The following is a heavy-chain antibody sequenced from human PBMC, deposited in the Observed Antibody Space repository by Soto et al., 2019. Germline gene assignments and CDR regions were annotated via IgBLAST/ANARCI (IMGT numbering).Heavy chain of an antibody. V-gene: IGHV1-69*01. J-gene: IGHJ4*02. CDR3: ARGRAHHDGSGATPDY. D-gene: IGHD3-10*01. CDR1: GGTFSSYA. Sequence: QVQLVQSGAEVKKPGSSVKVSCKASGGTFSSYAISWVRQAPGQGLEWMGGIIPIFGTANYAQKFQGRVTITADEAKSTAYMELSSLRSEDTAVYYCARGRAHHDGSGATPDYWGQGTLVTVSS. CDR2: IIPIFGTA.